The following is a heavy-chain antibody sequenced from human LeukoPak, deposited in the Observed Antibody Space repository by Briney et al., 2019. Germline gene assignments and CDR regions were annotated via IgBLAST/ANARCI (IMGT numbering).Heavy chain of an antibody. CDR1: GFTFNRNA. Sequence: GGSLRLSCAASGFTFNRNAISWVRQAPGKGLEWVSTIGGSGDKTFCADSVKGRFTISRDNSKNMLHLQMSSLTGEDTALYYCVRRGDASSGWGDHDYWGQGALVTVSS. J-gene: IGHJ4*02. V-gene: IGHV3-23*01. D-gene: IGHD6-19*01. CDR2: IGGSGDKT. CDR3: VRRGDASSGWGDHDY.